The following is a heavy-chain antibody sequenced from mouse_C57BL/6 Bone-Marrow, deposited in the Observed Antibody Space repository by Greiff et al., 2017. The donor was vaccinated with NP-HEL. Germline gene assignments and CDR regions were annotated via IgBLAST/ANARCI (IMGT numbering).Heavy chain of an antibody. J-gene: IGHJ2*01. CDR3: TRGNFYCGSSYDY. CDR1: GYTFTSYW. Sequence: VQLQQSGTVLARPGASVKMSCKTSGYTFTSYWMHWVKQRPGQGLEWIGAIYPGNSDTSYNQKFKGKAKLTAVTSASTAYMELSSLTNEDSAVYFCTRGNFYCGSSYDYWGQGTTLTVSS. D-gene: IGHD1-1*01. CDR2: IYPGNSDT. V-gene: IGHV1-5*01.